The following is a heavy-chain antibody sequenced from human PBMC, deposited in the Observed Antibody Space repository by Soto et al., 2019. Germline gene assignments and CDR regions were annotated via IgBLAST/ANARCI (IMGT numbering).Heavy chain of an antibody. J-gene: IGHJ4*02. CDR2: ISGNGAGT. D-gene: IGHD6-13*01. Sequence: EVQLLESGGGLVQPGGSLRLSCAASGLTFSTYGISWVRKAPGKGLAWVSSISGNGAGTYYADSVKGRFTISRDNSKNTLLLQMNSLRAEDPAVYYCAKLVSAAGTNYGGQGTLVTVSS. CDR1: GLTFSTYG. CDR3: AKLVSAAGTNY. V-gene: IGHV3-23*01.